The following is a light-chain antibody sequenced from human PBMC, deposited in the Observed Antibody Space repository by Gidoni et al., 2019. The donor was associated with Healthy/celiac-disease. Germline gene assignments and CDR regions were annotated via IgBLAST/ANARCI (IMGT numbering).Light chain of an antibody. CDR1: QSVSSSY. Sequence: ELVLTQSPGTLSLSPGERATLSCRASQSVSSSYLAWYQQKPGQAPRLLIYGASSRDTGIPDRFSGSGSGTDFTLTISRLEPEDVAVYYCQQYGSTPLTFXGXTKVEIK. CDR3: QQYGSTPLT. CDR2: GAS. V-gene: IGKV3-20*01. J-gene: IGKJ4*01.